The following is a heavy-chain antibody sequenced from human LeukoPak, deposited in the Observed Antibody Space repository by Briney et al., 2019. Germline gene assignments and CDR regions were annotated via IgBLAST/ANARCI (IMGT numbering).Heavy chain of an antibody. CDR1: GFTFSSYA. V-gene: IGHV3-23*01. CDR3: AKDTRLGYCSGGSCYGYFEY. D-gene: IGHD2-15*01. J-gene: IGHJ4*02. CDR2: ISGSGGST. Sequence: GGSLRLSCAASGFTFSSYAMSWVPQAPGKGLEWVSAISGSGGSTYYADSVKGRFTISRDNSKNTLYLHMNSLRAEDTAVYYCAKDTRLGYCSGGSCYGYFEYWGQGTLVTVSS.